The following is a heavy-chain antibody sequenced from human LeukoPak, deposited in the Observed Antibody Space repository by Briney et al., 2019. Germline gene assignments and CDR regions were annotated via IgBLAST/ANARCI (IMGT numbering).Heavy chain of an antibody. Sequence: GASVKVSCKASGYTFTGYYIHWVRQAPGQGLEWMGWINPHSGGTNYAQKFQGRVTMTRDTSISTAYMELSRLRSDDTAVYYCARDSGETGFWSGSYFDYWGQGTLVTVSS. J-gene: IGHJ4*02. CDR1: GYTFTGYY. D-gene: IGHD3-3*01. CDR2: INPHSGGT. V-gene: IGHV1-2*02. CDR3: ARDSGETGFWSGSYFDY.